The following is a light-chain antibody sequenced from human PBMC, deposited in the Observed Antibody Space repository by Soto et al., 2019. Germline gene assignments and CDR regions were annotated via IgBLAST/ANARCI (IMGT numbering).Light chain of an antibody. V-gene: IGKV3-15*01. CDR2: GAS. J-gene: IGKJ4*01. Sequence: EIVMTQSPATLSVSPGERATLSCRASQSVSSKLAWYQQKPGQAPRLLIYGASTRATGIPARFSGSGSGTDYTLTISSLQTEDFAVYYCKQYNNWPLTFGGGTKVEIK. CDR3: KQYNNWPLT. CDR1: QSVSSK.